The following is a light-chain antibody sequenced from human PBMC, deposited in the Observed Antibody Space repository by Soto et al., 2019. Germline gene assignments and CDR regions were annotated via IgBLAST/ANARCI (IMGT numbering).Light chain of an antibody. CDR3: SSYTSTMTNV. CDR2: DVV. J-gene: IGLJ1*01. CDR1: SSDVGGFNS. Sequence: QSALTQPASVSGSPGQSTTISCTGTSSDVGGFNSVSWYQLRPGTAPKLIIYDVVDRPSGVSYRFSGSKSGNTASLTISGLQAADEADYFCSSYTSTMTNVFGSGTKVTVL. V-gene: IGLV2-14*03.